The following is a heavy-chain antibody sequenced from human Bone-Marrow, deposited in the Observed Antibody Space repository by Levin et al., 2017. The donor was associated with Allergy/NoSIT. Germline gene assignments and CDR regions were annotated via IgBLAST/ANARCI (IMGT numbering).Heavy chain of an antibody. V-gene: IGHV1-18*01. Sequence: GASVKVSCKASGYTFTSYGISWVRQAPGQGLEWMGWISAYNGNTNYAQKLQGRVTMTTDTSTSTAYMELRSLRSDDTAVYYCARDHRKPIYYGGNSKATEYFQHWGQGTLVTVSS. CDR1: GYTFTSYG. CDR2: ISAYNGNT. D-gene: IGHD4-23*01. CDR3: ARDHRKPIYYGGNSKATEYFQH. J-gene: IGHJ1*01.